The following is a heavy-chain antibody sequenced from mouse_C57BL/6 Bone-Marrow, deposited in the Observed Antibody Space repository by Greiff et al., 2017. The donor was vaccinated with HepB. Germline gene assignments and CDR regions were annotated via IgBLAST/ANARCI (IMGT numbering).Heavy chain of an antibody. V-gene: IGHV1-15*01. Sequence: QVQLQQSGAELVRPGASVTLSCKASGYTFTDYEMHWVKQTPVHGLEWIGAIDPETGGTAYNQKFKGKAILTADKSSSTAYMELRSLTSEDSAVYYCTRLEGLLPLFDYWGQGTTLTVSS. CDR2: IDPETGGT. CDR1: GYTFTDYE. J-gene: IGHJ2*01. CDR3: TRLEGLLPLFDY. D-gene: IGHD2-3*01.